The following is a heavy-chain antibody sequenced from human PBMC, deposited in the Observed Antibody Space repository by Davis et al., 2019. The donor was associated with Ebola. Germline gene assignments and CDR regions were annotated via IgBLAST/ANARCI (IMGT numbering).Heavy chain of an antibody. CDR1: GGSISSYY. V-gene: IGHV4-59*08. CDR3: ARHRGARGYVAKYYFDY. J-gene: IGHJ4*02. CDR2: IYYSGST. Sequence: GSLRLSCTVSGGSISSYYWSWIRQPPGKGLEWIGYIYYSGSTNYNPSLKSRVTISVDTSKNQFSLKLSSVTAADTAVYYCARHRGARGYVAKYYFDYWGQGTLVTVSS. D-gene: IGHD5-12*01.